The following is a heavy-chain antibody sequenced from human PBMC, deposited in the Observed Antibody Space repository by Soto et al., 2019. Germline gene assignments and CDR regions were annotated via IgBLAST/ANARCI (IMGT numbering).Heavy chain of an antibody. CDR3: ARGNHRWLRLWYSDL. CDR2: IIPIFGTV. J-gene: IGHJ2*01. CDR1: GGTFSNYP. Sequence: QVQLVQSGAEVKKPGSSVKVSCKASGGTFSNYPISWVRQAPGQGLEWMGGIIPIFGTVNYAQKFQGRVTYIADESTSTAYMELSSLRSEDTAVYYCARGNHRWLRLWYSDLWGRGTLVTVSS. D-gene: IGHD5-12*01. V-gene: IGHV1-69*12.